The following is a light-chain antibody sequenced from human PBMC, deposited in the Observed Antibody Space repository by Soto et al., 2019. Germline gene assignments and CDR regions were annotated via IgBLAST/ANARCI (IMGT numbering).Light chain of an antibody. V-gene: IGKV1-5*03. CDR1: QSIGGS. CDR3: QQHESYPWT. J-gene: IGKJ1*01. CDR2: KTS. Sequence: DIQMTQSPSTLSASVEDRVTITCRASQSIGGSLAWYQQKPGKAPKFLIYKTSSLQSGVPSRFSGSVSGTEFTLTISSLQPDDLAIYYCQQHESYPWTFGQGTKVELK.